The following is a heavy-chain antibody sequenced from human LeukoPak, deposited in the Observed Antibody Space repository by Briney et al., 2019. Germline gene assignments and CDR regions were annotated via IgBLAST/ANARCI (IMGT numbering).Heavy chain of an antibody. V-gene: IGHV3-23*01. D-gene: IGHD6-19*01. CDR3: VKDLPASGWYS. CDR2: ITGIGDYT. Sequence: PGGSLRLSCAGSGFTFTNYMAWVRQASGMGLEWVSAITGIGDYTYYTDSVKGRFTISRDNSKNTLYLQMNSLRGEDTAIYYCVKDLPASGWYSWGQGTLVTVSS. CDR1: GFTFTNY. J-gene: IGHJ4*02.